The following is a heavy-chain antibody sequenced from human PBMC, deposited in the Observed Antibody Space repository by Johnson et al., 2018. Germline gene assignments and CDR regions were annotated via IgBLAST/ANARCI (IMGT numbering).Heavy chain of an antibody. D-gene: IGHD3-22*01. Sequence: EVQLVESGGGLVQPGRSLRLSCAASGFTFDDYAMHWVRQAPGKGLEWISTIPNSGGSTYYADSVRGRFTISRNNSKNTLYLQMNSLRSEDTAIYYWVKDLHYYDGSGYFNRAHWCQGTLVTVSS. V-gene: IGHV3-23*04. CDR3: VKDLHYYDGSGYFNRAH. CDR2: IPNSGGST. J-gene: IGHJ1*01. CDR1: GFTFDDYA.